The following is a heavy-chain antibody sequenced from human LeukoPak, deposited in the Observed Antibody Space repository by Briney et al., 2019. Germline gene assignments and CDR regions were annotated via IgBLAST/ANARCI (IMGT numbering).Heavy chain of an antibody. CDR2: IGGSGGST. J-gene: IGHJ4*02. CDR1: GFTFSSYA. V-gene: IGHV3-23*01. CDR3: ARDLAYSRLDY. Sequence: PGGSLRLSCAASGFTFSSYAMSWVRQAPGKGLEWVSVIGGSGGSTFHADSVKGRFTISRDNSKSTLYLQMNSLRAADTAVYYCARDLAYSRLDYWGQGMLVTVSS. D-gene: IGHD5-18*01.